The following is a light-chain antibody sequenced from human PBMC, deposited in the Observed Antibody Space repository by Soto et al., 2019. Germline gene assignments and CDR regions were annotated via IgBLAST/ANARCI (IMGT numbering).Light chain of an antibody. J-gene: IGKJ4*01. Sequence: DMEMTQSPSSLSASVGDRVTITCRASQSISNYLNWYQHKPGKVPKLLIYAASSLQSGVPTRFSGSGSVTDFTLTINSLQPEDFATDYCQQSYGTPLTFGGGTKIEIK. CDR1: QSISNY. CDR3: QQSYGTPLT. V-gene: IGKV1-39*01. CDR2: AAS.